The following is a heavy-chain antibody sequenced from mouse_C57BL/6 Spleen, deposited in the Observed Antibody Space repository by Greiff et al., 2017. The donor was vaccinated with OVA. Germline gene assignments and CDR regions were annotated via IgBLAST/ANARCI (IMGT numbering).Heavy chain of an antibody. CDR1: GFTFTDDY. Sequence: VQLQQSGAELVRPGASVKLSCTASGFTFTDDYMHWVKQRPEQGLEWIGWIDPENGDTEYASKFKGKATITADTSSNTAYLQLSILTSEDSAVYYCTTSLLTGTLDYWGQGTTLTVSS. CDR2: IDPENGDT. CDR3: TTSLLTGTLDY. J-gene: IGHJ2*01. D-gene: IGHD4-1*01. V-gene: IGHV14-4*01.